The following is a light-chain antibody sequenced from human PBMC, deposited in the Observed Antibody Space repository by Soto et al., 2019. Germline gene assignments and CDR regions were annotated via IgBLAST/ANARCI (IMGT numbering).Light chain of an antibody. Sequence: EIVMTQSPATLSVSPGERATLSCRASQSVTNNWLAWYQQKPGQAPRLLIYGVSTRATGIPARFSGSGSGAEFTLTISSLQSEDFAVYYCQQYCSCPLTFGGGTKVEIK. J-gene: IGKJ4*01. CDR2: GVS. CDR3: QQYCSCPLT. V-gene: IGKV3-15*01. CDR1: QSVTNN.